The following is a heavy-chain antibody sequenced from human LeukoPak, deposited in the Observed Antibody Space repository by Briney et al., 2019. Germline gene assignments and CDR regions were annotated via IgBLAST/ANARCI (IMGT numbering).Heavy chain of an antibody. CDR2: IYYSEST. V-gene: IGHV4-39*07. CDR3: ARGVVVVPAATDAFDI. J-gene: IGHJ3*02. Sequence: PSETLSLTCTVSGGSLSSSSYYWGWIRQPPGKGLEWIGSIYYSESTYYNPALKSRVTISVDTSKNQFSLKLSSVTAADTAVYYCARGVVVVPAATDAFDIWGQGTMVTVSS. CDR1: GGSLSSSSYY. D-gene: IGHD2-2*01.